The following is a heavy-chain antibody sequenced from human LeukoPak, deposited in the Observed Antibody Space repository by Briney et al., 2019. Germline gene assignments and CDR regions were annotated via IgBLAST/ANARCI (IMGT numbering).Heavy chain of an antibody. V-gene: IGHV3-48*03. J-gene: IGHJ4*02. CDR2: ISSSGSTI. CDR1: GFTFSSYE. D-gene: IGHD3-10*01. CDR3: ASAGVGMSPPL. Sequence: HPGGSLRLSCAASGFTFSSYEMNWVRQAPGKGLEWVSYISSSGSTIYYADSVKGRFTISRDNAKNSLYLQMNSLRAEDTAVYYCASAGVGMSPPLWGQGTLVTVSS.